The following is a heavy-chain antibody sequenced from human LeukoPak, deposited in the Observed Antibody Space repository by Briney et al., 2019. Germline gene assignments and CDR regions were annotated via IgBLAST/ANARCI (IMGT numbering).Heavy chain of an antibody. Sequence: GASVTVSCKASGYTFTSYYMHWVRQAPGQGLEWMGIINPSGGSTSYAQKFQGRVTMTRDTSTSTVYMELSSLRSEDTAVYYCARVRCSSTSCYILNYYYYGMDVWGQGTTVTVSS. CDR2: INPSGGST. J-gene: IGHJ6*02. CDR3: ARVRCSSTSCYILNYYYYGMDV. CDR1: GYTFTSYY. D-gene: IGHD2-2*02. V-gene: IGHV1-46*01.